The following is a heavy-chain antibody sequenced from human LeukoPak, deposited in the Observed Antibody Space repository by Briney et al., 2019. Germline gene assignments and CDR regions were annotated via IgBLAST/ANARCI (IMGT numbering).Heavy chain of an antibody. CDR2: IRSSTTYV. V-gene: IGHV3-21*01. CDR3: ARDILGSQTPFDY. J-gene: IGHJ4*02. D-gene: IGHD1-26*01. Sequence: GGSLRLSCAASGFTFSNYNMNWVRQAPGKGLEWVSSIRSSTTYVYYADSVKGRFTISRDNAKNSLYLQMNSLRAEDTAVYYCARDILGSQTPFDYWGQGTLVTVSS. CDR1: GFTFSNYN.